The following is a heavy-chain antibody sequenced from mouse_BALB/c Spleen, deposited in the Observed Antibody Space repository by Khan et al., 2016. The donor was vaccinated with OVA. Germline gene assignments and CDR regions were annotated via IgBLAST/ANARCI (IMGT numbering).Heavy chain of an antibody. V-gene: IGHV1S81*02. D-gene: IGHD2-2*01. Sequence: VQLQQSGAELVKPGASVKLSCKASGYNFTSYYMYWVKQRPGQGLEWIGEINPSNGGTNFNEKFKSKATLTVDKSSSTAYMQLSRLTSEDSAVYYCTRSGYGSFAYWGQGTLVTVSA. J-gene: IGHJ3*01. CDR3: TRSGYGSFAY. CDR1: GYNFTSYY. CDR2: INPSNGGT.